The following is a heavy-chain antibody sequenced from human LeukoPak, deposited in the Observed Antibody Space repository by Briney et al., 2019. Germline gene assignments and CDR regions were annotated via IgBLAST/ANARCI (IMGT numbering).Heavy chain of an antibody. CDR3: VIVRGYFDSSGSDY. Sequence: GGYLRLYCSASGFTFSSYTMHWVRQAPGKGLEFVSAITSNGGSAYYADSVKGRFTISRDNSKNTVYLQMSSLRAEDTAVYYCVIVRGYFDSSGSDYWGQGTLVTVSS. V-gene: IGHV3-64D*06. CDR2: ITSNGGSA. D-gene: IGHD3-9*01. CDR1: GFTFSSYT. J-gene: IGHJ4*02.